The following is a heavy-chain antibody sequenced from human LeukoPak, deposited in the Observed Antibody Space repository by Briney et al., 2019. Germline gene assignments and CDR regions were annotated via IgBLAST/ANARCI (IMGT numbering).Heavy chain of an antibody. D-gene: IGHD3-10*01. CDR3: ARGTPETITSPGSGSFDY. CDR2: IYSGGST. CDR1: GFTFSSYA. J-gene: IGHJ4*02. Sequence: GGSLRLSCAASGFTFSSYAMSWVRQAPGKGLEWVSVIYSGGSTYYADSVKGRFTISRDNSKNTLYLQMNSLRPDDTAVYYCARGTPETITSPGSGSFDYWGQGTLVTVSS. V-gene: IGHV3-53*01.